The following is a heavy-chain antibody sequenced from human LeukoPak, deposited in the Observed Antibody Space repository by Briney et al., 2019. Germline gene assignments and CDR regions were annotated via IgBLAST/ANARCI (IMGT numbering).Heavy chain of an antibody. Sequence: GGSLRLSCAASGFNFRDYYMGWIRQAPGKRLEWISYISGSGGARTYADSVKGRFIVSRDNAIDSLYLQMDNLGVEDTAVYYCARIGTTIAAGTADYWGQGTQVTVSS. CDR3: ARIGTTIAAGTADY. V-gene: IGHV3-11*01. D-gene: IGHD6-13*01. J-gene: IGHJ4*02. CDR2: ISGSGGAR. CDR1: GFNFRDYY.